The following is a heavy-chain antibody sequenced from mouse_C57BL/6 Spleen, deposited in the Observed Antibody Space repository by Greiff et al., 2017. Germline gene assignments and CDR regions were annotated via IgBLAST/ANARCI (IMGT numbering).Heavy chain of an antibody. V-gene: IGHV1-82*01. D-gene: IGHD2-4*01. CDR3: ALIYYDYEEGFWYFDV. CDR1: GYAFSSSW. J-gene: IGHJ1*03. CDR2: IYPGDGDT. Sequence: QVQLQQSGPELVKPGASVKISCKASGYAFSSSWMNWVKQRPGKGLEWIGRIYPGDGDTNYNGKFKGKATLTADKSSSTAYMQLSSLTSEDSAVYFCALIYYDYEEGFWYFDVWGTGTTVTVSS.